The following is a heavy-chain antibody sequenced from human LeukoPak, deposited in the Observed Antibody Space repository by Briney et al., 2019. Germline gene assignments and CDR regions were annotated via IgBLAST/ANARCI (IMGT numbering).Heavy chain of an antibody. V-gene: IGHV1-2*02. J-gene: IGHJ4*02. D-gene: IGHD6-13*01. CDR3: ARENNSGWYRKAAFDY. Sequence: ASVKVSCKSSGYTFTDYYMHWVRQAPGQGLAWVGWINPNGGGTNYAQSFQGRVTMTRDTSIGTAYMELSSLISDDTAIYYCARENNSGWYRKAAFDYWGQGTLVTVTS. CDR2: INPNGGGT. CDR1: GYTFTDYY.